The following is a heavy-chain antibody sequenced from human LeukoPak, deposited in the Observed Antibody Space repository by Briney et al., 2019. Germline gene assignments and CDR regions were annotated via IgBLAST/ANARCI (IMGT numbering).Heavy chain of an antibody. CDR3: ARAVFGGDSWYYFDY. CDR1: GYTFTSYY. Sequence: ASVKVSCKASGYTFTSYYMHWVRQAPGQGLEWMGIINPSGGSTSYAQKFQGRVTMTRDTSTSTVYMELSSLRSEDTAVYYCARAVFGGDSWYYFDYWGQGTLVTVS. D-gene: IGHD2-21*02. J-gene: IGHJ4*02. V-gene: IGHV1-46*01. CDR2: INPSGGST.